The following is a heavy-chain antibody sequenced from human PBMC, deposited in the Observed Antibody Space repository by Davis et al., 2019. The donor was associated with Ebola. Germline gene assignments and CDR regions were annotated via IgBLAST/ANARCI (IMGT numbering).Heavy chain of an antibody. CDR3: AKGMSQSAYYAMDV. Sequence: GGSLRLSCAASGFTVSSNYAMSWVRQAPGKGLEWVSTITGSADLTHYADSVKGRFTVSRDNPKNTLYLQMYSLRAEDTAVYYCAKGMSQSAYYAMDVWGQGTTVTVSS. D-gene: IGHD2-8*01. CDR1: GFTVSSNYA. J-gene: IGHJ6*02. CDR2: ITGSADLT. V-gene: IGHV3-23*01.